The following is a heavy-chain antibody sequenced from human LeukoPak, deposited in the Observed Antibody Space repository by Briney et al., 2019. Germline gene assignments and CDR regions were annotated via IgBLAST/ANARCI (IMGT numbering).Heavy chain of an antibody. D-gene: IGHD6-13*01. J-gene: IGHJ4*02. CDR2: IWYDGSNK. V-gene: IGHV3-33*01. Sequence: GGSLRLSCAASGFTFSSYGMHWVRQAPGKGLEWVAVIWYDGSNKYSADSVKGRFTISRDNSKNTLDLQMNSLRAEDTAVYYGARATTDIYSSSWDLFDYWGQGTLVTVSS. CDR1: GFTFSSYG. CDR3: ARATTDIYSSSWDLFDY.